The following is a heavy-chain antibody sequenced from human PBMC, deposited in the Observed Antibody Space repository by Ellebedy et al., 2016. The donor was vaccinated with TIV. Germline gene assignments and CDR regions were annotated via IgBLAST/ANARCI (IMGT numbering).Heavy chain of an antibody. Sequence: AASVKVSCKASGYTFTSYYMHWVRQAPGQGLEWMGIINPSGGSTSYAQKLQGRVTITRDTSASTAYMELSSLRSEDTAVYYCARIRPPITMTLRGYWYFDLWGRGTLVTVSS. CDR1: GYTFTSYY. J-gene: IGHJ2*01. CDR2: INPSGGST. CDR3: ARIRPPITMTLRGYWYFDL. D-gene: IGHD3-22*01. V-gene: IGHV1-46*04.